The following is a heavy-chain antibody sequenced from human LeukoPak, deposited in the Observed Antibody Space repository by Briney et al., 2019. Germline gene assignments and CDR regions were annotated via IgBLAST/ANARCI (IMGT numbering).Heavy chain of an antibody. Sequence: GSSVKVSCNASGGTFSSYAISWVRQAPGQGLEWMGGIIPIFGTANYAQKFQGRVTITTDESTSTAYMELSSLRSEDTAVYYCARVYCSSTSCYRHFDYWGQGTLVTVSS. D-gene: IGHD2-2*01. V-gene: IGHV1-69*05. CDR3: ARVYCSSTSCYRHFDY. J-gene: IGHJ4*02. CDR1: GGTFSSYA. CDR2: IIPIFGTA.